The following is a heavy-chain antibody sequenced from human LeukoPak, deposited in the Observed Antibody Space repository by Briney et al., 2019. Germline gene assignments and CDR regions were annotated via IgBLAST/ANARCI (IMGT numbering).Heavy chain of an antibody. Sequence: SETLSLTCTVSGGSISSYYWSWIRQPPGKGLEWIGYIYYSGGTNYNPSLKSRVTISVDTSKNQFSLKLSSVTAADTAVYYCARARKTTTYYYDSSGYYPHFDYWGQGTLVTVSS. CDR3: ARARKTTTYYYDSSGYYPHFDY. V-gene: IGHV4-59*12. CDR1: GGSISSYY. D-gene: IGHD3-22*01. CDR2: IYYSGGT. J-gene: IGHJ4*02.